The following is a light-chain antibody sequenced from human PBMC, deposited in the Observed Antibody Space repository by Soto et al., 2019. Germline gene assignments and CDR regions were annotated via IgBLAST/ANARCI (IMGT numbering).Light chain of an antibody. CDR2: EVS. J-gene: IGLJ1*01. V-gene: IGLV2-8*01. CDR3: SSYAGSNNRYV. Sequence: QSVLTQPPSASGSPGQSLTISCTGTSSDVGGYNFVSWYQQHPDKAPKLIIYEVSKRPSGVPDRFSGSKSGNTASLTVSGRQAEDEANYYCSSYAGSNNRYVFGTGTKVTVL. CDR1: SSDVGGYNF.